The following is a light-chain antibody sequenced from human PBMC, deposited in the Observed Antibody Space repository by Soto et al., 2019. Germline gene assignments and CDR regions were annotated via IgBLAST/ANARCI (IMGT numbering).Light chain of an antibody. V-gene: IGLV1-44*01. Sequence: QSVLTQPPSASGTPGQRVTISCSGSNSNIGSNTVNWYQHLPGTAPKLLISGNNQRPSGVPDRFSGSTSGTSASLAISGLRSEDESDYYCATWDDSLNGYVFGTGTKVTVL. CDR2: GNN. J-gene: IGLJ1*01. CDR1: NSNIGSNT. CDR3: ATWDDSLNGYV.